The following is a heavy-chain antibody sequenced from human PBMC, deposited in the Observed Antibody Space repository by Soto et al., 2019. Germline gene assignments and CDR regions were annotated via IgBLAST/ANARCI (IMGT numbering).Heavy chain of an antibody. V-gene: IGHV1-69*01. J-gene: IGHJ6*02. D-gene: IGHD2-2*01. CDR2: IIPIFGTA. CDR3: ARGGDIVVVPAARRGYYGMDV. Sequence: QVQLVQSGAEVKKPGSSVKVSCKASGGTFSSYAISWVRQAPGQGLEWMGGIIPIFGTANYAQKFQGRVTITADESTGTAYMELSSLRSEDTAVYYCARGGDIVVVPAARRGYYGMDVWGQGTTVTVSS. CDR1: GGTFSSYA.